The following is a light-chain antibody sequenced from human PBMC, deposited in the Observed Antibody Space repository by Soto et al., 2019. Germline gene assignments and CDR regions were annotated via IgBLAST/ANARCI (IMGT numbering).Light chain of an antibody. CDR1: SSDVGGYIY. V-gene: IGLV2-14*01. Sequence: QSALTHPASVSGSPGQSITISCTGTSSDVGGYIYVSWYQQHPGKAPKLMIYEVSNRPSGVSNRFSGSKSGNTASLTISGLQAEDEADYYCSSYTSSSTYVFGTGTQLTVL. CDR2: EVS. CDR3: SSYTSSSTYV. J-gene: IGLJ1*01.